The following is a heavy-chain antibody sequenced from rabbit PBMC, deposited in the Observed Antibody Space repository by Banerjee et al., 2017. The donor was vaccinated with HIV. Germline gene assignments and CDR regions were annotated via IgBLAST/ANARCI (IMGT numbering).Heavy chain of an antibody. Sequence: QAQLVESGGELVKPGASLLLTCTASLFSFSNRYVMCWFRQAPGKGLEWIACINTRSGNTVYASWAKRRFTISKTSSTTVTLQMTSLTAADTATYFCARELAGVIGWNFGLWGPGTLVTVS. CDR1: LFSFSNRYV. D-gene: IGHD4-1*01. V-gene: IGHV1S45*01. CDR2: INTRSGNT. CDR3: ARELAGVIGWNFGL. J-gene: IGHJ4*01.